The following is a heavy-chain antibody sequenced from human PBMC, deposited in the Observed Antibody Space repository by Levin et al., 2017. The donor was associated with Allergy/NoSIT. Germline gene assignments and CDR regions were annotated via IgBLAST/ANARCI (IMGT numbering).Heavy chain of an antibody. V-gene: IGHV3-11*01. D-gene: IGHD1-26*01. Sequence: GGSLRLSCAASGFTFSDYYMSWIRQAPGKGLEWVSYISSSGSTIYYADSVKGRFTISRDNAKNSLYLQMNSLRAEDTAVYYCARDSGSYYLNWFDPWGQGTLVTVSS. CDR1: GFTFSDYY. CDR2: ISSSGSTI. J-gene: IGHJ5*02. CDR3: ARDSGSYYLNWFDP.